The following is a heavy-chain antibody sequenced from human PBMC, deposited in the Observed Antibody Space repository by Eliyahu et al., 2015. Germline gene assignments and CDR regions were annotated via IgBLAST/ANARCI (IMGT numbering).Heavy chain of an antibody. CDR3: AREGLGYCSSTSCYADYYFDY. D-gene: IGHD2-2*01. V-gene: IGHV4-59*01. CDR1: GGSISSYY. Sequence: QVQLQESGPGLVKPSETLSLTCTVSGGSISSYYWSWIRQPPGKGLEWXGYIYYSGSTNYNPSLKSRVTISVDTSKNQFSLKLSSVTAADTAVYYCAREGLGYCSSTSCYADYYFDYWGQGTLVTVSS. CDR2: IYYSGST. J-gene: IGHJ4*02.